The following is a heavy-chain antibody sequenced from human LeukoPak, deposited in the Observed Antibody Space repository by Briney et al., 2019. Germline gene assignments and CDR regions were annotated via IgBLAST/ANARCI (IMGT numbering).Heavy chain of an antibody. CDR2: ISWNSGSI. J-gene: IGHJ4*02. CDR3: AKGAVVVVAAVFDY. CDR1: GFTFDDYA. D-gene: IGHD2-15*01. Sequence: GGSLRLSCAASGFTFDDYAMHWVRQAPGKGLEWVSGISWNSGSIGYADSVKGRFTISRDNAKNSLYLQMNSLRAEDTALYYCAKGAVVVVAAVFDYWGQGTLVTVSS. V-gene: IGHV3-9*01.